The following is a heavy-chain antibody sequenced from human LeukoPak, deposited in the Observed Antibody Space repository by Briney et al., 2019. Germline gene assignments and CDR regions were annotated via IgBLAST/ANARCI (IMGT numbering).Heavy chain of an antibody. V-gene: IGHV1-8*01. CDR3: ARGSITMVRGVRSDAFDI. D-gene: IGHD3-10*01. CDR2: MNPNSGNT. CDR1: GYTFTSYD. Sequence: ASVKVSCKASGYTFTSYDINWLRQATGQGLEWMGWMNPNSGNTGYAQKFQGRVTMTRNTSISTAYMELSSLRSEDTAVYYCARGSITMVRGVRSDAFDIWGQGTMVTVSS. J-gene: IGHJ3*02.